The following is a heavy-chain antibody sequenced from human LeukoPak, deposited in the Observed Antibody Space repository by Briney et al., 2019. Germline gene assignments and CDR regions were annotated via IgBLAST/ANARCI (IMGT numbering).Heavy chain of an antibody. V-gene: IGHV1-18*01. CDR1: GYTFTSYG. CDR2: ISAYNGNT. CDR3: ARDSSGWFYYYYGMDV. J-gene: IGHJ6*02. D-gene: IGHD6-13*01. Sequence: ASVKVSCKASGYTFTSYGISWVRQAPGQGLEWMGWISAYNGNTNYAQKLQGRVTMTTDTSTSTAYMELRSLRSDDTAVYYCARDSSGWFYYYYGMDVWGQGTTVTVSS.